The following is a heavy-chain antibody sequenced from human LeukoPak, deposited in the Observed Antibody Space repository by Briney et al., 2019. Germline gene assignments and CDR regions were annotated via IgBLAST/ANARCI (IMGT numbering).Heavy chain of an antibody. V-gene: IGHV1-46*01. CDR1: GYTFTGNH. D-gene: IGHD2-15*01. Sequence: ASVKVSCKASGYTFTGNHIHWVRQAPGQGLEWMGIINPSGGSTSYAQKFQGRVTMTRDTSTSIVYMELSSLRSEDTAVYYCARGEGSSYHHYNSDYYFDYWGQGTLVTVSS. J-gene: IGHJ4*02. CDR2: INPSGGST. CDR3: ARGEGSSYHHYNSDYYFDY.